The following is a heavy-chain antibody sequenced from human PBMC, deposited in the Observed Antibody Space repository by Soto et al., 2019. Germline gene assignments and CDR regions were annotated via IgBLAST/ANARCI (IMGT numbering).Heavy chain of an antibody. Sequence: QVQLVQSGAEVKKPGSSVKVSCKASGGTFSSYAISWVRQAPGQGLEWTGGIIPIFGTANYAQKFQGRVTINADESTSTAYMELSSLRSEDTAVYYCAIGSTTLWFGEFIIFDYWGQGTLVTVSS. CDR2: IIPIFGTA. V-gene: IGHV1-69*01. D-gene: IGHD3-10*01. CDR1: GGTFSSYA. CDR3: AIGSTTLWFGEFIIFDY. J-gene: IGHJ4*02.